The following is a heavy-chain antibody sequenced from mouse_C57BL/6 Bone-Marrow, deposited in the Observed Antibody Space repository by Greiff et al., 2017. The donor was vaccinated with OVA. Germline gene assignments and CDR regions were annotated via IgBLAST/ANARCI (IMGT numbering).Heavy chain of an antibody. J-gene: IGHJ2*01. CDR1: GYTFTSYW. Sequence: VQLQQSGTVLARPGASVKMSCKTSGYTFTSYWMHWVQQRPGQGLEWIGAIYPGNSDTSYNQKFKGKAKLTAVTSASTAYMELISLTNEDSAVYYCTTVWLRQGYYFDYWGQGTTLTVSS. CDR2: IYPGNSDT. CDR3: TTVWLRQGYYFDY. D-gene: IGHD2-2*01. V-gene: IGHV1-5*01.